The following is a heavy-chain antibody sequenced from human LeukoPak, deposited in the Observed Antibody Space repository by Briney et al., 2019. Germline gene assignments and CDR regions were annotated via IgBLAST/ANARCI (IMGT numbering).Heavy chain of an antibody. CDR1: GFTFSSYN. V-gene: IGHV3-21*01. CDR2: ISSSSSYI. D-gene: IGHD5-12*01. J-gene: IGHJ4*02. Sequence: PGGSLRLSCAASGFTFSSYNMNWVRQAPGKGLEWVSSISSSSSYIYYADSVKGRFTISRDNAKNSLYLQMNSLRADDTAVYYCAKGQGDIVATITGLDYFDYWGQGTLVTVSS. CDR3: AKGQGDIVATITGLDYFDY.